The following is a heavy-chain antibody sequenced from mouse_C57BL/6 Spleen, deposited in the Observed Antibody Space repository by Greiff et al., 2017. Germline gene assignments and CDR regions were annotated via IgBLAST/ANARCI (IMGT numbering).Heavy chain of an antibody. CDR3: ARRSTVVATDFDY. D-gene: IGHD1-1*01. CDR2: IPPNSGST. J-gene: IGHJ2*01. CDR1: GYTFTSYW. Sequence: QVQLQQPGAELVKPGASVTLSCKASGYTFTSYWMHWVKQRPGQGLEWIGMIPPNSGSTNYNAKFKSKATLTVDNSSTTAYMQLSSLTSADAAVXYCARRSTVVATDFDYWGQGTTRTVSS. V-gene: IGHV1-64*01.